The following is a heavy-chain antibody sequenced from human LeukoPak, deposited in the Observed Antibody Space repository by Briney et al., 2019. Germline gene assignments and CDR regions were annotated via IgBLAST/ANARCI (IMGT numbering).Heavy chain of an antibody. J-gene: IGHJ4*02. V-gene: IGHV4-4*07. CDR2: IYITGST. CDR1: GASISDYY. Sequence: SETLSLTCTVSGASISDYYWSWIRQAAGKGLEWIGRIYITGSTSYNPSLKRRVTVSLDTPKNQFSLLLYSVTAADTAVYYCARRATSSWYYDYWGQGALVTVSS. D-gene: IGHD6-13*01. CDR3: ARRATSSWYYDY.